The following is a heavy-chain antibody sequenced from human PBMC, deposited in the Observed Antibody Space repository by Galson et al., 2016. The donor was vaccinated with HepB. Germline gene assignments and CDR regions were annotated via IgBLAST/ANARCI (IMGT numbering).Heavy chain of an antibody. CDR3: AKAFLPTTVTNLGPFDF. J-gene: IGHJ4*02. Sequence: SLRLSCAASGFSFSLHGMTWVRQAPGKGLDWVSAIGGSGGATYYADSVEGRFTISRDNSKNTLYLHMNSLSAEDTAIYYCAKAFLPTTVTNLGPFDFWGQGTLGTVSS. D-gene: IGHD4-17*01. V-gene: IGHV3-23*01. CDR1: GFSFSLHG. CDR2: IGGSGGAT.